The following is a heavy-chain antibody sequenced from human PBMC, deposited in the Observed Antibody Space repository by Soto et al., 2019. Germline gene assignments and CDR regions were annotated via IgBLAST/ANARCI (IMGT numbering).Heavy chain of an antibody. CDR1: GDSVSSNSAA. CDR3: ARDPYCSSTSCYGGWFDP. Sequence: SQTLSLTCAISGDSVSSNSAAWNWIRQSPSRGLEWLGRTYYRSKWYNDYAVSVKSRITINPDTSKKQFSLQLNSVTPEDTALYYCARDPYCSSTSCYGGWFDPWGQGTLVTVSS. CDR2: TYYRSKWYN. D-gene: IGHD2-2*01. V-gene: IGHV6-1*01. J-gene: IGHJ5*02.